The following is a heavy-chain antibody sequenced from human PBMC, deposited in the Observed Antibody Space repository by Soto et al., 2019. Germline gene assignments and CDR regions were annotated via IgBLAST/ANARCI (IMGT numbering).Heavy chain of an antibody. D-gene: IGHD3-22*01. Sequence: ASVKGSCTVSGYTLTELSMHWVRQAPGKGLEWMGGFDPEDGETIYAQKFQGRVTMTEDTSTDTAYMELSSLRSEDTAVYYCATWHTMILVSKFEDWGQGTLVTVSS. CDR3: ATWHTMILVSKFED. CDR1: GYTLTELS. CDR2: FDPEDGET. J-gene: IGHJ4*02. V-gene: IGHV1-24*01.